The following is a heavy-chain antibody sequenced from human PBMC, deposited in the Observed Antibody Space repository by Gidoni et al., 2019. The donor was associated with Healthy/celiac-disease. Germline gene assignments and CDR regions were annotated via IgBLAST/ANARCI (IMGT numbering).Heavy chain of an antibody. D-gene: IGHD3-3*01. CDR2: INHSGST. J-gene: IGHJ5*02. Sequence: QVQLQQWGAGLLKPSETLSLTCAVYGGSFSGYYWGWIRQPPGKGLEWIGEINHSGSTNYNPSLKSRVTISVDTSKIQFSLKLSSVTAADTAVYYCARGFLRYDFWSGPRRDWFDPWGQGTLVTVSS. V-gene: IGHV4-34*01. CDR1: GGSFSGYY. CDR3: ARGFLRYDFWSGPRRDWFDP.